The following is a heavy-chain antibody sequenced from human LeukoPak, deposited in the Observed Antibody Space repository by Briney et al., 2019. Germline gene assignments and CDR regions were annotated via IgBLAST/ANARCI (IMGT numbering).Heavy chain of an antibody. Sequence: GGSPRLSCAASGFTFSSYAMSWVRQAPGKGLEWVSAISGSGGSTYYADSVKGRFTISRDNSKNTLYLQMNSLRAEDTAVYYCARSLRSMVRGVREFDYWGQGTLVTVSS. J-gene: IGHJ4*02. V-gene: IGHV3-23*01. CDR2: ISGSGGST. CDR3: ARSLRSMVRGVREFDY. D-gene: IGHD3-10*01. CDR1: GFTFSSYA.